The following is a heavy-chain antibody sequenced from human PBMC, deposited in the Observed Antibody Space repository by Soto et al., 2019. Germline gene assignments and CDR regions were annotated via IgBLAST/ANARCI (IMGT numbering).Heavy chain of an antibody. CDR2: IDPSDSYA. V-gene: IGHV5-10-1*01. CDR3: GRVRVDKADGWFDP. Sequence: PGESLKISCKGSGYSFSSFWITWVRQMPGKGLEWMGRIDPSDSYANYSPSFQGHVTFSADKSISTAYLQWSSLKASDTAMYYCGRVRVDKADGWFDPWGQGTLVTVSS. D-gene: IGHD5-18*01. CDR1: GYSFSSFW. J-gene: IGHJ5*02.